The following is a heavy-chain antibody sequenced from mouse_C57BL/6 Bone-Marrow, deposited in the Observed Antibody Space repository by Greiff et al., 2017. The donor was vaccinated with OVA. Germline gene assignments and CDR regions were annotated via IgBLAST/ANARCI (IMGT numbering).Heavy chain of an antibody. Sequence: VQLQQPGAELVKPGASVKLSCKASGYTFTSYWMHWVKQRPGRGLEWIGRIDPNSGGTKYNEKFKGKATLTADKSSSTAYMELRSLTSEDSAVYFCARSRPITTVVATSYWYFDVWGTGTTVTVSS. V-gene: IGHV1-62-3*01. CDR1: GYTFTSYW. CDR3: ARSRPITTVVATSYWYFDV. J-gene: IGHJ1*03. CDR2: IDPNSGGT. D-gene: IGHD1-1*01.